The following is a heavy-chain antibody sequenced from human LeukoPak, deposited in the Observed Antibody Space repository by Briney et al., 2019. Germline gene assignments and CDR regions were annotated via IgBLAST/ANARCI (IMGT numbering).Heavy chain of an antibody. Sequence: PSETLSLTCAVYGGSFSGYYWSWLRQPPGKGLEWIGEINHSGSTNYNPSLKSRVTISVDTSKNQFSLRLSSVTAADTAVYYCATSTDIVVVPAARGYNWFDPWGQGTLVTVSS. V-gene: IGHV4-34*01. J-gene: IGHJ5*02. CDR1: GGSFSGYY. CDR2: INHSGST. CDR3: ATSTDIVVVPAARGYNWFDP. D-gene: IGHD2-2*01.